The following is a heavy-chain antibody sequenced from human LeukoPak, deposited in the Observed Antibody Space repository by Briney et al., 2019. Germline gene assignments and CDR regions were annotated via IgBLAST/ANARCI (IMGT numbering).Heavy chain of an antibody. D-gene: IGHD5-18*01. CDR3: AKDRKGGYSYGLLFDY. CDR2: ISGSDDST. V-gene: IGHV3-23*01. CDR1: GFTFSDYA. Sequence: PGGSLRLSCAASGFTFSDYAMRWVRQAPGKGLEWGSAISGSDDSTYYTDSVKGRFTISRDNSKNTLYLQMNSLRAEDTAVYYCAKDRKGGYSYGLLFDYWGQGTLVTVSS. J-gene: IGHJ4*02.